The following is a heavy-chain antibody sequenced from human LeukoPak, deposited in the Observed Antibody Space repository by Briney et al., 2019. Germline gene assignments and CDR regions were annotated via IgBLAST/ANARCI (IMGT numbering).Heavy chain of an antibody. J-gene: IGHJ1*01. CDR3: ARRRGWYDIFQH. CDR1: GGSISSSSYN. V-gene: IGHV4-39*01. Sequence: SETLSLTCTVSGGSISSSSYNWGWLRQPRGKGLEWIGSIYYSGSTYYHPSRKSQVTISVDTSKTQFSLKLSSVTATDTAVYYCARRRGWYDIFQHWGQGTLVTVSS. CDR2: IYYSGST. D-gene: IGHD6-19*01.